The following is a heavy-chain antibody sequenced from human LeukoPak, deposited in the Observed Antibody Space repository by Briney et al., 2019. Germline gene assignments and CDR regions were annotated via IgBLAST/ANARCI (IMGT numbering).Heavy chain of an antibody. J-gene: IGHJ1*01. CDR3: ARAPSEIGGYYPEYFRH. D-gene: IGHD3-3*01. CDR1: GFTFSTYW. Sequence: PGGSLRLSCAASGFTFSTYWMHWVRQAPGKGLVCVSRIKSDGSTNYADSVKGRFTISRDNAKNTLSLQMNSLRPEDTGVYYCARAPSEIGGYYPEYFRHWGQGTLVTVSS. V-gene: IGHV3-74*01. CDR2: IKSDGST.